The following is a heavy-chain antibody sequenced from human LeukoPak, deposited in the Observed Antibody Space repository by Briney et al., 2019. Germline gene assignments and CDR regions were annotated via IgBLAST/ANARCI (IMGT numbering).Heavy chain of an antibody. CDR2: IYYSGST. CDR3: ARHRGESSYDSSGYRTGYYYYGMDV. V-gene: IGHV4-39*01. Sequence: PSETLSLTCTVSGGSISSSSYYWGWIRQPPGKGLEWIGSIYYSGSTYYNPSLKSRVTISVDTSKNQFSLKLSSVTAADTAVYYCARHRGESSYDSSGYRTGYYYYGMDVWGQGTTVTVSS. J-gene: IGHJ6*02. CDR1: GGSISSSSYY. D-gene: IGHD3-22*01.